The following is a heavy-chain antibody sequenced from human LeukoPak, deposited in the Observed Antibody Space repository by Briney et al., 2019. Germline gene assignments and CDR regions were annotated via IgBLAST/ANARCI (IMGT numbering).Heavy chain of an antibody. D-gene: IGHD2-8*01. CDR1: GGSISSGGYY. V-gene: IGHV4-31*03. J-gene: IGHJ4*02. CDR2: IYYSGST. Sequence: SETLSLTCTVSGGSISSGGYYWSWIRQHPGKGLELVGYIYYSGSTYYNPSLKSRVTISVDTSKNQFSLKLSSVTAADTAVYYCARDVIDRYCTNGVCYWFDYWGQGTLVTVSS. CDR3: ARDVIDRYCTNGVCYWFDY.